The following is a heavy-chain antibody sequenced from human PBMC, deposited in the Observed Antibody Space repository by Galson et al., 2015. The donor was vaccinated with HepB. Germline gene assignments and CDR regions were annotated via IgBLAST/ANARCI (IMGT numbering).Heavy chain of an antibody. J-gene: IGHJ4*02. D-gene: IGHD6-19*01. V-gene: IGHV1-3*01. Sequence: VKVSCKASGYTFTSYAMHWVRQAPGQRLEWMGWINAGNGNTKYSQKFQGRVTITRDTSASTAYMELSSLRSEDTAVYYCARTVAGNPPYFDYWGKGTLVTVSS. CDR1: GYTFTSYA. CDR2: INAGNGNT. CDR3: ARTVAGNPPYFDY.